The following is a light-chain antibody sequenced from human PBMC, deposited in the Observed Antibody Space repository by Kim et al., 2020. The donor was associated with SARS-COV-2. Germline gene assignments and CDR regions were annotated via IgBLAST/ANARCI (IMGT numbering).Light chain of an antibody. V-gene: IGKV1-39*01. CDR3: QQSYSNPLT. J-gene: IGKJ2*01. CDR1: QTITTY. Sequence: DIQMTQSPSSLSASVGERVTITCRASQTITTYLNWYQQKPGKAPKLLIYSVSNLQTGVPSRFSGSGSGTDFTLTISSLQPEDFATYYCQQSYSNPLTFGQGTKLEI. CDR2: SVS.